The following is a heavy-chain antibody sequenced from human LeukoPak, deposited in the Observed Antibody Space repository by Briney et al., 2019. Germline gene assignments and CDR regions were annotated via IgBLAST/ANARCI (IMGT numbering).Heavy chain of an antibody. D-gene: IGHD3-10*01. J-gene: IGHJ4*02. V-gene: IGHV3-30*04. CDR3: ARLPLWFGESDIDY. Sequence: QPGRSLRLSCAASGFTFTSYATHWVRQAPGKGLEWVAVISYDGSNKYYADSVKGRFTISRDNAKNTLYLQMNSLRAEDTAVYYCARLPLWFGESDIDYWGQGTLVTVSS. CDR2: ISYDGSNK. CDR1: GFTFTSYA.